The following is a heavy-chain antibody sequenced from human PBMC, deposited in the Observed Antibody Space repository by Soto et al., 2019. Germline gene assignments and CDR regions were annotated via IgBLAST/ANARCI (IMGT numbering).Heavy chain of an antibody. Sequence: PGGSLRLSCAASGFTFSSYGMSWIRQPPGKGLEWIGEINHSGSTNYNPSLKSRVTISADTSKTQFSLNLSAVTAEDTAVYYCARDRWWLVHWGQGTLVTVSS. J-gene: IGHJ4*02. CDR3: ARDRWWLVH. CDR1: GFTFSSYG. D-gene: IGHD6-19*01. V-gene: IGHV4-34*01. CDR2: INHSGST.